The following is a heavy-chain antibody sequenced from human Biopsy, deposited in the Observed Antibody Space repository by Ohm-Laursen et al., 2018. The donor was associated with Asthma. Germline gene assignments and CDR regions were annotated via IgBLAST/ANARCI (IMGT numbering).Heavy chain of an antibody. Sequence: SSLRLSCAASGFTFSDYDMHWVRQAPGKGLEGVAVISYDGTNKDYADSVEGRFTLSRDNSQNTLSLEMNSLRVEYTAVYYCARDLRSDNWNPWGMDVWGLGTTVTVAS. D-gene: IGHD1-20*01. CDR1: GFTFSDYD. CDR3: ARDLRSDNWNPWGMDV. V-gene: IGHV3-30-3*01. J-gene: IGHJ6*02. CDR2: ISYDGTNK.